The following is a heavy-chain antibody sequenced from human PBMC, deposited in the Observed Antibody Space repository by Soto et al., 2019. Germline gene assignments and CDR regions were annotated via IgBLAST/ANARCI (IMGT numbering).Heavy chain of an antibody. V-gene: IGHV4-4*02. CDR3: ASVRGGYYYAMDV. D-gene: IGHD3-10*02. Sequence: QVQLQESGPGLVKPSGTLSLTCAVSGGSISSSNWWRWVRQPPGKGLEWIGEIYHSGSTNYNPSRKRRVTISVDKSKNQFSLKLSSVTAADTAVYYCASVRGGYYYAMDVWGQGTTVTVSS. CDR1: GGSISSSNW. J-gene: IGHJ6*02. CDR2: IYHSGST.